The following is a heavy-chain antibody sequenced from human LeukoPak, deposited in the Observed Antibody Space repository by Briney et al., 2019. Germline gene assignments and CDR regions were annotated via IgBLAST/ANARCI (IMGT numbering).Heavy chain of an antibody. CDR2: INPNSGGT. CDR1: GHTFTGYY. J-gene: IGHJ4*02. Sequence: ASVKVSCKASGHTFTGYYMHWVRQAPGQGLEWMGWINPNSGGTNYAQKFQGRVTMTRDTSISTAYMELSRLRSDDTAVYYCATWDVLRYFDWLSYWGQGTLVTVSS. D-gene: IGHD3-9*01. CDR3: ATWDVLRYFDWLSY. V-gene: IGHV1-2*02.